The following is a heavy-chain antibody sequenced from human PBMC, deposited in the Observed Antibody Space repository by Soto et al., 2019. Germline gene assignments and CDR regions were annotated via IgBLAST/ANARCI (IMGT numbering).Heavy chain of an antibody. CDR3: TTEGKVFWSPYYMDV. V-gene: IGHV1-3*01. CDR1: GYTFTSYA. D-gene: IGHD3-3*01. J-gene: IGHJ6*03. CDR2: INAGNGNT. Sequence: GASVKVSCKASGYTFTSYAMHWVRQAPGQRLEWMGWINAGNGNTKYSQKFQGRVTITRDTSASTAYMELNSLKTEDTAVYYCTTEGKVFWSPYYMDVWGKGTTVTVSS.